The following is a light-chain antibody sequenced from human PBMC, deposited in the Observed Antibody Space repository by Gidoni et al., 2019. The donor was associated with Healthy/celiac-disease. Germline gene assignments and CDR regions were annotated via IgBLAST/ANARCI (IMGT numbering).Light chain of an antibody. Sequence: QSALTQPASVSGSPGQSITISCTGTSSDVGGYNYVSWYQQHPAKAPNLMIYEVSNRPSGVSNRFSGSKSGNTASLTISGLQAEDEADYYCSAYTSSSTLGFGGGTKLTVL. CDR2: EVS. V-gene: IGLV2-14*01. CDR1: SSDVGGYNY. CDR3: SAYTSSSTLG. J-gene: IGLJ2*01.